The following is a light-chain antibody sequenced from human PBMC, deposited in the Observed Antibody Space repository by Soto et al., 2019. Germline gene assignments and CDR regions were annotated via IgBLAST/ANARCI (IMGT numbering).Light chain of an antibody. J-gene: IGLJ1*01. V-gene: IGLV2-14*01. Sequence: QSVLTQPASVPGSPGQSITISCTGTSGDIGGYNYVSWYQHFPGKAPKLMIFEVSYRPSGVSNRFSGSKSGNTASLTISGLQAEDEADYFCSSYTTNSTRVFGTGTKLTVL. CDR1: SGDIGGYNY. CDR2: EVS. CDR3: SSYTTNSTRV.